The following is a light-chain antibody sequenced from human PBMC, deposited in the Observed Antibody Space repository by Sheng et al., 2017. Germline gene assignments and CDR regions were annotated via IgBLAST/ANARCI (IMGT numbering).Light chain of an antibody. J-gene: IGLJ3*02. V-gene: IGLV2-23*01. CDR3: CSYAGSNSWV. CDR2: EGT. CDR1: SSDVGSYNF. Sequence: QSALTQPASVSGSPGQSITISCTGTSSDVGSYNFVSWYQQYPGKAPKVMIYEGTKRPSGVSNRFSGSKSGNTASLTISGLQAEDEADYYCCSYAGSNSWVFGGGTRLTIL.